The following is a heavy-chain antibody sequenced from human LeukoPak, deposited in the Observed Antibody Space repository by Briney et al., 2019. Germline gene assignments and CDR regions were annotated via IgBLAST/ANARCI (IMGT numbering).Heavy chain of an antibody. CDR2: IKQDGSEK. CDR3: ARGGAAMVLFDY. J-gene: IGHJ4*02. Sequence: GGSLRLSCGASGFTFSSYWMSWVRQAPGKGLEWVANIKQDGSEKYYVDSVKGRFTISRDNAKNSLYLQMNSLRAEDTAVYYCARGGAAMVLFDYWGQGTLVTVSS. D-gene: IGHD5-18*01. V-gene: IGHV3-7*01. CDR1: GFTFSSYW.